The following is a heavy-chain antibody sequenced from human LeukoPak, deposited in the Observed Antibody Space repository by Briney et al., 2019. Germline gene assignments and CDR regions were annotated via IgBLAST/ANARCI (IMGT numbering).Heavy chain of an antibody. Sequence: ASVKVSCKVSGYTLTELSMHWVRQAPGKGLEWMGGFDPEDGETIYAQKFQGRVTMTEDTSTDTAYMELSSLRSEDTAVYYCATGLDGYRIFDYWGQGTLVSVSS. V-gene: IGHV1-24*01. CDR3: ATGLDGYRIFDY. J-gene: IGHJ4*02. D-gene: IGHD5-24*01. CDR2: FDPEDGET. CDR1: GYTLTELS.